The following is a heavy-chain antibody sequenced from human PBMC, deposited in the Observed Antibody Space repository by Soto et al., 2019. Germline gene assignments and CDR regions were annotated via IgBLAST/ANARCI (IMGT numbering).Heavy chain of an antibody. J-gene: IGHJ6*02. CDR1: GVTFSRYA. D-gene: IGHD6-13*01. CDR2: ISGSGGST. CDR3: AKASIAAAGYPDYYYGMEV. V-gene: IGHV3-23*01. Sequence: WGSLILSCAASGVTFSRYAMSWVRQAPGKGLEWVSAISGSGGSTYYADSVKGRFTISRDNSKNTLYLQMNSLRAEDTAVYYCAKASIAAAGYPDYYYGMEVWGQGTTVTVSS.